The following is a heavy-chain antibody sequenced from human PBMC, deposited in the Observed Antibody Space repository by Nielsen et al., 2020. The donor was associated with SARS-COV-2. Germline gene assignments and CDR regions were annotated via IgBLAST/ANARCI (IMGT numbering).Heavy chain of an antibody. V-gene: IGHV3-11*04. CDR2: ISSSGSTI. D-gene: IGHD3-3*01. J-gene: IGHJ6*04. Sequence: GESLKISCAASGFTFSDYYMSWIRQAPGKGLEWVSYISSSGSTIYYADSVKGRFTISRDNAKNSLYLQMNSLRAEDTAVYYCVGLTIFGVVKDVWGKGTTVTVSS. CDR3: VGLTIFGVVKDV. CDR1: GFTFSDYY.